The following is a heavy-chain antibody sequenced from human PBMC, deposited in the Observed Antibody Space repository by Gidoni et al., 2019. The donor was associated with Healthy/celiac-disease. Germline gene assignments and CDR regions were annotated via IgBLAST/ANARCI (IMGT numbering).Heavy chain of an antibody. CDR1: GGSFSGYY. Sequence: QVQLQQWGAGLLKPSETLSLTCAVYGGSFSGYYWSWIRQPPGKGLEWIGEINHSGSTNYNPSLKSRVTISVDTSKNQFSLKLSSVTAADTAVYYCARYRTALRWFGEHPSDYGMDVWGQGTTVTVSS. D-gene: IGHD3-10*01. CDR2: INHSGST. CDR3: ARYRTALRWFGEHPSDYGMDV. J-gene: IGHJ6*02. V-gene: IGHV4-34*01.